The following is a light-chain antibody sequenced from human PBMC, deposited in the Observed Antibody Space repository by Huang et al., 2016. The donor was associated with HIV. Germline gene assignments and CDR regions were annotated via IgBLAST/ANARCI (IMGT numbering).Light chain of an antibody. Sequence: DIVMTQSPDLLAVSLGARATINCRSNQSVLYKSNHKHYVAWFQQTQGQPPKLLIHWASRRAAGDHDSFSGGGSWTEFTHTVRNLQAADVAVYYSQQYVSTPWTFGQGTKVEIK. V-gene: IGKV4-1*01. CDR3: QQYVSTPWT. J-gene: IGKJ1*01. CDR1: QSVLYKSNHKHY. CDR2: WAS.